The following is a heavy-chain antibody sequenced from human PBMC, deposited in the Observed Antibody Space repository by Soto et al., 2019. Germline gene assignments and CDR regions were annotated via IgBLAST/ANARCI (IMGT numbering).Heavy chain of an antibody. J-gene: IGHJ4*02. CDR1: GYTFIGYY. Sequence: QEQLVQSGAEVKKPGASVKVSCKSSGYTFIGYYMHWARQAPGQGLEWMGWINPHSGGTHYAQKFKCRVTTYRDLSISTAYIEPSRLSSDDPAVYFCARDNGGATLDYFAYGCQGTLATVSS. CDR3: ARDNGGATLDYFAY. D-gene: IGHD2-8*01. CDR2: INPHSGGT. V-gene: IGHV1-2*02.